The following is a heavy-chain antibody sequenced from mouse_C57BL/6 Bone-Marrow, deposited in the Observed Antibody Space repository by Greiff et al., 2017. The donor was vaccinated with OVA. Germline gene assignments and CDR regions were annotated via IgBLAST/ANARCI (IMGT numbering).Heavy chain of an antibody. V-gene: IGHV5-6*02. CDR3: ARQLRLRRFAY. Sequence: EVMLVESGGDLVKPGGSLKLSCAASGFTFSSYGMSWVRQTPDKRLEWVATISSGGSYTYYPDSVKGRFTSSRDNAKNTLYLQMSSLKSEDTAMYYCARQLRLRRFAYWGQGTLVTVSA. J-gene: IGHJ3*01. CDR2: ISSGGSYT. CDR1: GFTFSSYG. D-gene: IGHD3-2*02.